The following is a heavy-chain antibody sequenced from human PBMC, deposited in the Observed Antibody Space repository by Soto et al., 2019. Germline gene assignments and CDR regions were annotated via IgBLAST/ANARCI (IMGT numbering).Heavy chain of an antibody. CDR1: GYTFTHYY. D-gene: IGHD2-21*01. CDR3: ASCPIYGGDSYFAY. CDR2: INPDTGTT. V-gene: IGHV1-46*01. J-gene: IGHJ4*02. Sequence: QVQLVQSGAEVRKPGASVKLSCQASGYTFTHYYIHWVRQAPGQGLEWLGIINPDTGTTSYAQTFQGRVTLTTDTSASTVYLELSGLAAEDTAAYYCASCPIYGGDSYFAYWGQGTLVTVSS.